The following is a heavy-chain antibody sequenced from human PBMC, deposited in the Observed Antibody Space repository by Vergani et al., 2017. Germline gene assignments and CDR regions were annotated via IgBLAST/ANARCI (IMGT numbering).Heavy chain of an antibody. D-gene: IGHD6-25*01. CDR1: GFTFSDHY. Sequence: VQLVESGGGVVQPGRSLRLSCAVSGFTFSDHYMDWVRQAPGQGLEWVARSRNKANSYTTEYAASVKGRFSISRDDSKNSLYLQLNSLKIEETSVYYCVRGSGVKQRPGGYYYGLDVGGRGTTVTGAS. J-gene: IGHJ6*02. CDR2: SRNKANSYTT. V-gene: IGHV3-72*01. CDR3: VRGSGVKQRPGGYYYGLDV.